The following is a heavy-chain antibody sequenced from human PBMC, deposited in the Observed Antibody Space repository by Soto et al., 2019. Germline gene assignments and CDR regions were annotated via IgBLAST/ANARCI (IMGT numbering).Heavy chain of an antibody. D-gene: IGHD3-3*01. CDR2: IWYDGSNK. CDR1: GFTFSSYG. CDR3: ARDLLSYDFWSGYPYNWFDP. J-gene: IGHJ5*02. Sequence: PGGSLRLSCAASGFTFSSYGMHWVRQAPGKGLEWVAVIWYDGSNKYYADSVKGRFTISRDNSKNTLYLQMNSLRAEDTAVYYCARDLLSYDFWSGYPYNWFDPWGQGTLVTVSS. V-gene: IGHV3-33*01.